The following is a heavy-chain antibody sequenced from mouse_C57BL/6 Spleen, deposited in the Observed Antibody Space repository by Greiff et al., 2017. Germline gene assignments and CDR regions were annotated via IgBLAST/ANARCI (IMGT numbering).Heavy chain of an antibody. Sequence: VQLQQPGTELVKPGASVKLSCKASGYTFTSYWMHWVKQRPGQGLEWIGNINPSNGGTTYNEKFKSKATLAVDKSSSTAYMQLSFLTSEDSAVYYCANDGTNYYGSSSEYYFDYWGQGTTRTVSS. CDR2: INPSNGGT. CDR1: GYTFTSYW. V-gene: IGHV1-53*01. CDR3: ANDGTNYYGSSSEYYFDY. D-gene: IGHD1-1*01. J-gene: IGHJ2*01.